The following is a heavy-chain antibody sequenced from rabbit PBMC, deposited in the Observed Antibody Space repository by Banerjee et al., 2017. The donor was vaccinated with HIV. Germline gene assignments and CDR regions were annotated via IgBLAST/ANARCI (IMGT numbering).Heavy chain of an antibody. CDR1: GFSFSSNYY. J-gene: IGHJ4*01. CDR2: IYNGDGST. Sequence: QEQLVESGGGLVKPGASLTLTCTASGFSFSSNYYMCWVRQAPGKGLEWIACIYNGDGSTYYASWAKGRFTISKTSSTVTLQMTSLTAADTATYFCASRAISGAYNLWGPGTLVTVS. V-gene: IGHV1S45*01. D-gene: IGHD1-1*01. CDR3: ASRAISGAYNL.